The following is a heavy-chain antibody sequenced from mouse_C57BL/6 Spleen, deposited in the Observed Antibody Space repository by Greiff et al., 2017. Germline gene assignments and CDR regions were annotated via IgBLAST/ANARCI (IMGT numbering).Heavy chain of an antibody. CDR1: GFSFNTYA. D-gene: IGHD3-1*01. Sequence: EVQRVESGGGLVQPKGSLKLSCAASGFSFNTYAMNWVRQAPGKGLEWVARIRSKSNNYATYYADSVKDRFTISRDDSESMLYLQMNNLKTEDTAMYYCVRAASGAMDYWGQGTSVTVSS. V-gene: IGHV10-1*01. CDR2: IRSKSNNYAT. CDR3: VRAASGAMDY. J-gene: IGHJ4*01.